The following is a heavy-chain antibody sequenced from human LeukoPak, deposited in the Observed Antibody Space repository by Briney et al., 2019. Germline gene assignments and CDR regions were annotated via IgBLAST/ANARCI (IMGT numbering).Heavy chain of an antibody. CDR1: GDSVSSNSAA. D-gene: IGHD3-3*01. CDR3: ARRITIFGVVIQYFDY. CDR2: TYYRSKWYN. Sequence: SQTLSLACAISGDSVSSNSAAWNWIRQSPSRGLEWLGRTYYRSKWYNDYAVSVKSRITINPDTSKNQFSLQLNSVTPEDTAVYYCARRITIFGVVIQYFDYWGQGTLVTVSS. J-gene: IGHJ4*02. V-gene: IGHV6-1*01.